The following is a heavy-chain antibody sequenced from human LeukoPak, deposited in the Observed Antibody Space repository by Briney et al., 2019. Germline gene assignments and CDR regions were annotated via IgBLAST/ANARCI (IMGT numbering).Heavy chain of an antibody. CDR2: ISVYTGKT. Sequence: GASVKVSCKASGYTFSSYGISWVRQAPGQGLEWMGWISVYTGKTYHAQKFQGRVTMTEDTSTDTTYMELSSLRSEDTAVYYCATGVAATAYYYMDVWGKGTTVTVSS. CDR1: GYTFSSYG. J-gene: IGHJ6*03. V-gene: IGHV1-18*01. D-gene: IGHD2-15*01. CDR3: ATGVAATAYYYMDV.